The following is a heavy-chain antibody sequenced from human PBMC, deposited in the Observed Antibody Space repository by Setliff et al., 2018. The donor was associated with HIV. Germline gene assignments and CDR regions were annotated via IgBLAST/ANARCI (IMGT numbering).Heavy chain of an antibody. J-gene: IGHJ4*02. D-gene: IGHD2-8*01. CDR3: ARGKVLRGNILYY. V-gene: IGHV1-46*01. Sequence: ASVKVSCKASGYSFTNYYIHWVRQAPGQGLEWMGVINPSSGDTLYAQKFQGRVTMTRNTSISTAYMDLSSLRSEDTAVYYCARGKVLRGNILYYWGQGTLVTVSS. CDR1: GYSFTNYY. CDR2: INPSSGDT.